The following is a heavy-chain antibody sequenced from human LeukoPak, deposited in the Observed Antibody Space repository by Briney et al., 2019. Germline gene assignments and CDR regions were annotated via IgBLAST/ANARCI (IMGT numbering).Heavy chain of an antibody. CDR2: ISASSGTI. CDR3: SRESRPAALDY. V-gene: IGHV3-48*04. Sequence: GGSLRLSCAASRFTFSSYNMNWVRQAPGKGLEWISHISASSGTIYYADSVKGRFTISRDNAKDSLYLQMNSLRAEDAAVYYCSRESRPAALDYWGQGTLVTVSS. CDR1: RFTFSSYN. D-gene: IGHD2-2*01. J-gene: IGHJ4*02.